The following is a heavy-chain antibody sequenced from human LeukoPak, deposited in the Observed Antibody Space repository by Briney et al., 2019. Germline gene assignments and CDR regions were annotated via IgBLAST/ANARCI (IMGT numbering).Heavy chain of an antibody. V-gene: IGHV1-8*01. Sequence: ASVKVSCKASGYTFTSYDINWVRQATGQGLEWMGWMNPNSGNTGYAQKFQGRVTMTRNTSISTAYMELSSLRSEDTAVYYCARGSGYCSGGSCERDYYGMDVWGQGTTVTVSS. CDR3: ARGSGYCSGGSCERDYYGMDV. CDR1: GYTFTSYD. D-gene: IGHD2-15*01. CDR2: MNPNSGNT. J-gene: IGHJ6*02.